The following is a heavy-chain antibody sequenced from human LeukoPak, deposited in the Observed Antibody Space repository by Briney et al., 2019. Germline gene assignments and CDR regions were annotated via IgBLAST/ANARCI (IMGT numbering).Heavy chain of an antibody. V-gene: IGHV4-59*01. CDR3: ARGERGYSSSWYHY. D-gene: IGHD6-13*01. J-gene: IGHJ4*02. CDR2: VYYSGST. CDR1: GASISSYY. Sequence: SETLSLTCTVSGASISSYYWSWIRQPPGKGLEWIGYVYYSGSTNYNPSLQSRVTISVDTSKNQFSLNLNSVTAADTAVYYCARGERGYSSSWYHYWGQGTLVTVSS.